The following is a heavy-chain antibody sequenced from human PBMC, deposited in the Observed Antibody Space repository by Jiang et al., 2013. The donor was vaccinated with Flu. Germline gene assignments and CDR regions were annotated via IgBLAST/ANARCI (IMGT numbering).Heavy chain of an antibody. CDR3: ARVRGYDLFDY. CDR1: GGSISSYY. J-gene: IGHJ4*02. V-gene: IGHV4-59*01. CDR2: IYYSGST. Sequence: GSGLVKPSETLSLTCTVSGGSISSYYWSWIRQPPGKGLEWIGYIYYSGSTNYNPSLKSRVTISVDTSKNQFSLKLSSVTAADTAVYYCARVRGYDLFDYWGQGTLVTVSS. D-gene: IGHD5-12*01.